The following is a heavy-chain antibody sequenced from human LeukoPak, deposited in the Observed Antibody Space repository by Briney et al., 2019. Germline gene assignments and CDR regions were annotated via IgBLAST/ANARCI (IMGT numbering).Heavy chain of an antibody. CDR3: AKDMKSSTAAADTFDY. Sequence: GGSLRLSCAASGFTFSSYWMSWVRQAPGKGLEWVANIKQDGSEKYYVDSVKGRFTISRDNAKNSLYLQMNSLRAEDTALYYCAKDMKSSTAAADTFDYWGQGTLVTVSS. J-gene: IGHJ4*02. CDR2: IKQDGSEK. D-gene: IGHD6-13*01. CDR1: GFTFSSYW. V-gene: IGHV3-7*03.